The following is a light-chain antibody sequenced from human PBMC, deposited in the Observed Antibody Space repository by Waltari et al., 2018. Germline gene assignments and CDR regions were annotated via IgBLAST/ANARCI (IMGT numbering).Light chain of an antibody. V-gene: IGLV1-44*01. CDR2: SNN. Sequence: QSVLTQPPSASGPPGQRVTISCSGSSSNIGSNTVNWYQPVPGTAPKLLIYSNNQRPPGVPDRFSGSKSGTSASLAISGLQSEDEADYYCAAWDDSLNGNVFGSGTKVTVL. J-gene: IGLJ6*01. CDR1: SSNIGSNT. CDR3: AAWDDSLNGNV.